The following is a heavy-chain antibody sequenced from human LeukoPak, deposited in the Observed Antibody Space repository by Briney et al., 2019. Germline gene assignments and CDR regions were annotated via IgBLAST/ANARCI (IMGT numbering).Heavy chain of an antibody. D-gene: IGHD5-24*01. CDR1: GFTFSSYA. CDR2: ISYDGSNK. V-gene: IGHV3-30*04. J-gene: IGHJ4*02. CDR3: AREDGYNAVDY. Sequence: GRSLRLSRAASGFTFSSYAMHWVRQAPGKGLEWVAVISYDGSNKYYADSVKGRFTISRDNSKNTLYLQMNSLRAEDTAVYYCAREDGYNAVDYWGQGTLVTVSS.